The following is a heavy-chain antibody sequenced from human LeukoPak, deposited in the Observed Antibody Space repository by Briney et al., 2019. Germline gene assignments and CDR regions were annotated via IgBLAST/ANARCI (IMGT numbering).Heavy chain of an antibody. J-gene: IGHJ4*02. V-gene: IGHV4-34*01. CDR2: INHSGST. D-gene: IGHD6-13*01. CDR1: GGSFSGYY. Sequence: PSETLSLTCAVYGGSFSGYYWSWIRQPPGKGLEWIGEINHSGSTNYNPSLKSRVTISVDTSKNQFSLKLSSVTAADTAVYYRARGHSRRSWFDYWGQGTLVTVSS. CDR3: ARGHSRRSWFDY.